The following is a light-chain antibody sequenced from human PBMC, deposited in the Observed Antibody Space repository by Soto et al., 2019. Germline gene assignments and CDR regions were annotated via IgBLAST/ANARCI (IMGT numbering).Light chain of an antibody. CDR3: AAWDTSLHALI. J-gene: IGLJ2*01. CDR1: SSNIGKTF. CDR2: DNY. V-gene: IGLV1-51*01. Sequence: QSVLPQPPAVSAAPGQKVTISCSGTSSNIGKTFVSWYQHLPGTAPKLLIYDNYKRPSGIPDRFSGSKSGTSATLGITGLQTGDEADYYCAAWDTSLHALILGGGTKFTVL.